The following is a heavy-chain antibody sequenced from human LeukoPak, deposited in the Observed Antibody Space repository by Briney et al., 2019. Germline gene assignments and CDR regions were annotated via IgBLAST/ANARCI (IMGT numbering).Heavy chain of an antibody. V-gene: IGHV3-66*02. D-gene: IGHD1-26*01. J-gene: IGHJ4*02. CDR3: ARDTSGSYYFDY. CDR1: GFTVSSNC. Sequence: GGSLRLSCAASGFTVSSNCMSWVRQAPGKGLEWVSVIYSGGSTYYADSVKGRFTISRDKSKNTLYLQMNSLRAEDTAVYYCARDTSGSYYFDYWGQGTLVTVSS. CDR2: IYSGGST.